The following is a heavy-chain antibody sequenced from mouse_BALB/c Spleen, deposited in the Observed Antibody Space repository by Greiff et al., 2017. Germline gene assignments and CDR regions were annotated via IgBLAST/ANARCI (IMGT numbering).Heavy chain of an antibody. J-gene: IGHJ2*01. CDR1: GFTFSSYY. CDR2: INSNGGST. Sequence: EVQGVESGGGLVKLGGSLKLSCAASGFTFSSYYMSWVRQTPEKRLELVAAINSNGGSTYYPDTVKGRFTISRDNAKNTLYLQMSSLKSEDTALYYCARQKQLGLQDYWGQGTTLTVSS. CDR3: ARQKQLGLQDY. D-gene: IGHD3-1*01. V-gene: IGHV5-6-2*01.